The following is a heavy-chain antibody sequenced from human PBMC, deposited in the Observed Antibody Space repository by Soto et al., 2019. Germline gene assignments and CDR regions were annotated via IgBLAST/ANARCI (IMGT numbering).Heavy chain of an antibody. D-gene: IGHD2-8*01. CDR2: IWNDGIRK. V-gene: IGHV3-33*01. CDR3: ARDDDNEANAFDY. J-gene: IGHJ4*02. Sequence: GGSLRLSCAASGFTFSRYGMHWVRQAPGKGLEWVALIWNDGIRKVYVDSVKGRFSISRDNSKNTLDLQVNSLRAEDTAVYYCARDDDNEANAFDYWGPGTLVTVSS. CDR1: GFTFSRYG.